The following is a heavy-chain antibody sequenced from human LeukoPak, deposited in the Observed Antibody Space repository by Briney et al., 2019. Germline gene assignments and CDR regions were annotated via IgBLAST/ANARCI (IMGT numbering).Heavy chain of an antibody. CDR1: GFTFRNYV. J-gene: IGHJ5*02. CDR3: VKYSNSCYDP. Sequence: GGSLGLSCAASGFTFRNYVIHWVRQAPGKGLEWVAVTSSDLNVKLYADSVKGRFTISRDNSKNTLYLQMSSLRPEDTAIYYCVKYSNSCYDPWGQGTLVTVSS. V-gene: IGHV3-30*18. D-gene: IGHD2-2*01. CDR2: TSSDLNVK.